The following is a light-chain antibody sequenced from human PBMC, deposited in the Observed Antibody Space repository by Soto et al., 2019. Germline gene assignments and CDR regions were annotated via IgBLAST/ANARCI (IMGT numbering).Light chain of an antibody. CDR1: SSDVGAYDA. CDR2: RGT. J-gene: IGLJ3*02. Sequence: QSALAQPASVSGSPGQSITISCTGTSSDVGAYDAVSWYQQHPGKAPQVIIYRGTKRPSGVPDRFSGSKSGNTASLTISGLQAEDEADEFCCSYAVTPWVFGGGTKLTVL. V-gene: IGLV2-23*01. CDR3: CSYAVTPWV.